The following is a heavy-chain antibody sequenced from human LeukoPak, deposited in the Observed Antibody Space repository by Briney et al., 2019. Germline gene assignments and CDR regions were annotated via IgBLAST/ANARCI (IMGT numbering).Heavy chain of an antibody. J-gene: IGHJ6*02. V-gene: IGHV3-33*08. Sequence: GRSLRLSCAASGFTFSSYGMHWVRQAPGKGLEWVAVIWYDGSNKYYADSVKGRFTISRDNSKNTLYLQMNSLRAEDTAVYYCARDHYDFKADLSGGYGMDVWGQGTTVTVSS. CDR2: IWYDGSNK. CDR1: GFTFSSYG. D-gene: IGHD3-3*01. CDR3: ARDHYDFKADLSGGYGMDV.